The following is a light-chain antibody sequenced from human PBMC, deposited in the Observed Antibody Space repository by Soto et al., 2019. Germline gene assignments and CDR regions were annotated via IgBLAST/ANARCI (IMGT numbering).Light chain of an antibody. CDR1: SGSVASNY. Sequence: LTQPHSVSESPGKTVTISCTGSSGSVASNYVHWYQRRPGSAPTIVIYGDNQRPSGVPDRFSGSIDSSSNSASLTISGLQTEDEADYYCQSYDSDNWVFGGGTKLTVL. CDR3: QSYDSDNWV. J-gene: IGLJ3*02. V-gene: IGLV6-57*02. CDR2: GDN.